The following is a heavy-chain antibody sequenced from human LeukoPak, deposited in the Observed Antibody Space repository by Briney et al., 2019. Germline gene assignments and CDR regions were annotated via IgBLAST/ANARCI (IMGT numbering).Heavy chain of an antibody. D-gene: IGHD3-22*01. J-gene: IGHJ4*02. CDR2: IIPILGIA. CDR3: ARADYYDSSGYYYPNNYFDY. CDR1: GGTFISYA. V-gene: IGHV1-69*04. Sequence: ASVKVSCKASGGTFISYAVSGVRQAPGQGLEWMGRIIPILGIANYAQKFQGRVTITADKSTSTAYMELSSLRSEDTAVYYCARADYYDSSGYYYPNNYFDYWGQGTLVTVS.